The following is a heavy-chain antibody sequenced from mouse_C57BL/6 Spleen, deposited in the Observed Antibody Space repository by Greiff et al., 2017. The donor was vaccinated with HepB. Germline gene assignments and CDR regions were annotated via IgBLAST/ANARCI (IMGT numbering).Heavy chain of an antibody. CDR3: ARGNYYDYEGDAMDY. J-gene: IGHJ4*01. Sequence: QVQLQQPGAELVMPGASVKLSCKASGYTFTSYWMHWVKQRPGQGLEWIGAIDPSDSYTNYNQKFKGKSTLTVDKSSSTAYMQLSSLTSEDSAVYYCARGNYYDYEGDAMDYWGQGTSVTVSS. D-gene: IGHD2-4*01. CDR1: GYTFTSYW. CDR2: IDPSDSYT. V-gene: IGHV1-69*01.